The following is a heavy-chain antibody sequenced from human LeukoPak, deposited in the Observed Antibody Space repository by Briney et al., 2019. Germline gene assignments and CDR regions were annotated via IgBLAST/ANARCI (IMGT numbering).Heavy chain of an antibody. CDR2: IRSKAYGGTT. CDR1: GFTFGDYA. V-gene: IGHV3-49*04. CDR3: TRDLYYYDMVFDY. J-gene: IGHJ4*02. D-gene: IGHD3-22*01. Sequence: GRSLRLSCTASGFTFGDYAMSWVRQAPGKGLEWVGFIRSKAYGGTTEYAASVKGRFTISRDDSKSIAYLQMNSLKTEDTAVYYCTRDLYYYDMVFDYWAREPWSPSPQ.